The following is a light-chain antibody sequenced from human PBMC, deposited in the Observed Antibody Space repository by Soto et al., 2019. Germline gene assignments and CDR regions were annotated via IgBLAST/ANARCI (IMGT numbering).Light chain of an antibody. CDR3: SSYTSSSLYV. CDR2: DVS. Sequence: QSVLTQPVSVSGSPGQSITLSCTGTNNDVGGYESVSWYQQYAGRAPRLIIYDVSNRPSGVSGRFSGSKFGNTASLTISGLQAEDEAYYYCSSYTSSSLYVFGTGTKLTVL. CDR1: NNDVGGYES. V-gene: IGLV2-14*01. J-gene: IGLJ1*01.